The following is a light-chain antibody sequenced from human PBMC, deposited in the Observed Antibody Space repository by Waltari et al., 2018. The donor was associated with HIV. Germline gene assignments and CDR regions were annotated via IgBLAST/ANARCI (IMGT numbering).Light chain of an antibody. CDR3: QQYNEWPRT. CDR1: QSVSNN. J-gene: IGKJ1*01. CDR2: GPS. Sequence: IVMTQPPATLSVSPGESATLSSRASQSVSNNLAWYPQKPGQAPRLLIYGPSTRATGTPARFSVSGSGTESTLTISSLQSEDFAIYYCQQYNEWPRTFGQGTKVEIK. V-gene: IGKV3-15*01.